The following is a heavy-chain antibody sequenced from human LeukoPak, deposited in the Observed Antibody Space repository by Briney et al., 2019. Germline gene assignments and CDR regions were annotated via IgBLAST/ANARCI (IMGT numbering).Heavy chain of an antibody. CDR1: GFTFSSYE. CDR2: ISSSGSTI. J-gene: IGHJ4*02. V-gene: IGHV3-48*03. CDR3: ARDLPDYYDSSEARFDY. D-gene: IGHD3-22*01. Sequence: PGGSLRLSCAASGFTFSSYEMNWVRQAPGKGLEWVSYISSSGSTIYYADSVKGRFTISRDNAKNSLYLQMNSLRVEDTAVYYCARDLPDYYDSSEARFDYWGQGTLVTVSS.